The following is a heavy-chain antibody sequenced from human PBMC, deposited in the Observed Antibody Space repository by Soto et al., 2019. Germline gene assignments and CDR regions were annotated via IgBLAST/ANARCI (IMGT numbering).Heavy chain of an antibody. J-gene: IGHJ4*02. CDR1: AFTFSTYW. CDR2: INQDGSEK. CDR3: SRSLDY. V-gene: IGHV3-7*01. Sequence: GGSLRLSCVASAFTFSTYWMDWVRQAPGKGLEWVANINQDGSEKHYVDSVKGRFTISRDNAKDSLYLQMSSLTAEDSALYYCSRSLDYWGQGALVTVSS.